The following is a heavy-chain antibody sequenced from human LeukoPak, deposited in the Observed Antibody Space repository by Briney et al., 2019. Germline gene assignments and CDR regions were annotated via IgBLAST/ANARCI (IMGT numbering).Heavy chain of an antibody. CDR2: IYHSGST. CDR1: GYSISSGYY. CDR3: ARVKNSSGWQRPREGWFDP. D-gene: IGHD6-19*01. Sequence: PSETLSLTCTVSGYSISSGYYWGWIRQPPGKGLEWIGSIYHSGSTYYNPSLKSRVTISVDTSKNQFSLKLSSVTAADTAVYYCARVKNSSGWQRPREGWFDPWGQGTLVTVSS. V-gene: IGHV4-38-2*02. J-gene: IGHJ5*02.